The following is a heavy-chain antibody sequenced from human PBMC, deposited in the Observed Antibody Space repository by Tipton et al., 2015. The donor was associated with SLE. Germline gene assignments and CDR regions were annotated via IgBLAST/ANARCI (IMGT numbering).Heavy chain of an antibody. CDR3: ARVVYSFSDAFDI. CDR1: GGSISGYY. CDR2: IYESGNS. Sequence: TLSLTCTVSGGSISGYYWSWIRQPPGKGLEWIGNIYESGNSNYNPSLKSRVTISVDASKNQFSLRLTSLTAADTAVYYCARVVYSFSDAFDIWGQGTLFSVSS. J-gene: IGHJ3*02. D-gene: IGHD6-13*01. V-gene: IGHV4-59*01.